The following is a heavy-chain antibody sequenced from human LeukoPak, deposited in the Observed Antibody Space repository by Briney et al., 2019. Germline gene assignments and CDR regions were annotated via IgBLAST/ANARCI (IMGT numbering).Heavy chain of an antibody. CDR2: IIPIFGTA. D-gene: IGHD6-19*01. CDR3: ARILSSSWYEYFHH. CDR1: GGTFSNYA. J-gene: IGHJ1*01. Sequence: ASVKVSCRASGGTFSNYAISWVRQAPGQGLEWMGAIIPIFGTANYAQKFQGRVTITADESTSTAYMELSSLRSEDTAVYYCARILSSSWYEYFHHWGQGTLVTVSS. V-gene: IGHV1-69*13.